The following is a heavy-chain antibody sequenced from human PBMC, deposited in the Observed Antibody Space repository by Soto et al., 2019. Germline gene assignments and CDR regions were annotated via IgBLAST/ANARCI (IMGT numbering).Heavy chain of an antibody. J-gene: IGHJ4*02. CDR1: GFTLSSYG. Sequence: GVSLRLSCAASGFTLSSYGIHWDRQAPDKGLGWVAVIWYDGINKYYADSVKGRFTISRDDSKNTQYLQINSQRSEDTAVDYCASSIAVCHKFVHYWGPGALVAFYS. CDR3: ASSIAVCHKFVHY. V-gene: IGHV3-33*01. D-gene: IGHD6-19*01. CDR2: IWYDGINK.